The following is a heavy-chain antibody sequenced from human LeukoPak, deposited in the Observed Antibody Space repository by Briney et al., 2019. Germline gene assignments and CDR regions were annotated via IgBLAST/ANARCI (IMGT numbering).Heavy chain of an antibody. J-gene: IGHJ4*02. V-gene: IGHV3-64D*06. D-gene: IGHD5-24*01. CDR2: ISSNGGST. Sequence: PGRSLRLSCSASGFTFSSYAMHWVRQAPGKGLEYVSAISSNGGSTFYADSVKGRFTISRDNSKNTLYLQMSSLRAEDTAMYYCARRDDSRAYDCWGQGTLVTVSS. CDR1: GFTFSSYA. CDR3: ARRDDSRAYDC.